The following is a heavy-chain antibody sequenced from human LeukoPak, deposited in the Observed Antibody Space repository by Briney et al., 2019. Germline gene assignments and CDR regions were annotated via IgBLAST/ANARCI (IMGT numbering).Heavy chain of an antibody. V-gene: IGHV3-21*01. J-gene: IGHJ6*03. CDR2: ISSSSSYI. CDR3: AGDAELKGYCSGGSCYSYYYYYMDV. D-gene: IGHD2-15*01. Sequence: GGSLRLSCAASGFTFSSYSMNWVRQAPGKGLEWVSSISSSSSYIYYADSVKGRFTISRDNAKNSLYLQMNSLRAEDTAVYYCAGDAELKGYCSGGSCYSYYYYYMDVWGKGTTVTVSS. CDR1: GFTFSSYS.